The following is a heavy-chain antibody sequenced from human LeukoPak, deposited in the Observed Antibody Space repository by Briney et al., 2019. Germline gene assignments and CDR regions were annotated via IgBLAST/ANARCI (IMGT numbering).Heavy chain of an antibody. Sequence: DSSKASRGTFSRSTISSVPQSPRQGGGRVGGINPIFGTANYAQKFQGRVTITADESTSTAYMELSSLRSEDTAVYYCASPDSSGRSYYGMDVWGQGTTVTVSS. J-gene: IGHJ6*02. V-gene: IGHV1-69*01. CDR1: RGTFSRST. CDR3: ASPDSSGRSYYGMDV. D-gene: IGHD6-19*01. CDR2: INPIFGTA.